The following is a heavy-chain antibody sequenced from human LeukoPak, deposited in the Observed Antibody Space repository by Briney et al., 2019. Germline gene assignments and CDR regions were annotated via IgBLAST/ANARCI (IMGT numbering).Heavy chain of an antibody. CDR2: ISGSGGST. CDR3: AKKLAVAGTVYFDY. CDR1: GFTFSSYA. Sequence: PGGSLRLSCAASGFTFSSYAMSWVSQAPGKGLEWVSAISGSGGSTYYADSVKGRFTISRDNSKNTLYLQMNSLRAEDTAVYYCAKKLAVAGTVYFDYWGQGTLVTVSS. J-gene: IGHJ4*02. D-gene: IGHD6-19*01. V-gene: IGHV3-23*01.